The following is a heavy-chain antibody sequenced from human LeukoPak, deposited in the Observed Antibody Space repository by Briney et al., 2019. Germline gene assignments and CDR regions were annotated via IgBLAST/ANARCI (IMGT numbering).Heavy chain of an antibody. Sequence: GKSLRLSCAASGFTFSYYPMHWVRQAPGKGLEWVAVISYDGSNKYYADSVKGRFTISRDNSKNTLYLQMNSLRAEDTAVYYCAKDAGVATAGAFDIWGQGTMVTVSS. CDR2: ISYDGSNK. CDR1: GFTFSYYP. V-gene: IGHV3-30*04. CDR3: AKDAGVATAGAFDI. J-gene: IGHJ3*02. D-gene: IGHD3-3*01.